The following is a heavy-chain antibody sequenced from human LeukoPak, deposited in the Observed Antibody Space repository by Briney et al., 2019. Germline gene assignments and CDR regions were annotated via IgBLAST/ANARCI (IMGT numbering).Heavy chain of an antibody. CDR3: ARIYSSSWYIRAPDAFDI. Sequence: GESLKISCKGSGYSFTSYRIGWVRQMPGKGLEWMGIIYPGDSDTRYSPSFQGQVTISADKSISTAYLQWSSLKASDTAMYYCARIYSSSWYIRAPDAFDIWGQGTMVTVSS. V-gene: IGHV5-51*01. D-gene: IGHD6-13*01. CDR1: GYSFTSYR. CDR2: IYPGDSDT. J-gene: IGHJ3*02.